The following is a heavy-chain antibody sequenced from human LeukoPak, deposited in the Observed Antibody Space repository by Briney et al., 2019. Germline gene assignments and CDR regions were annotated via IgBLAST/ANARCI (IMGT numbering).Heavy chain of an antibody. CDR3: ARDAERD. Sequence: GSLRLSCAASGFMFSNYWLSWVRQAPGKGLEWVANIKQDGSEKHYGESARGRFIISRDNAKNSLYLQMNSLRVEDTAVYYCARDAERDWGQGTLVTVSS. J-gene: IGHJ4*02. V-gene: IGHV3-7*01. CDR2: IKQDGSEK. CDR1: GFMFSNYW.